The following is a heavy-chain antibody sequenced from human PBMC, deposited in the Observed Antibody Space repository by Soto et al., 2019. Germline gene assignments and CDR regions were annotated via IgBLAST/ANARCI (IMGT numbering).Heavy chain of an antibody. CDR1: GYTFTSYG. J-gene: IGHJ6*02. Sequence: GASVKVSCKASGYTFTSYGISWVRQAPGQGLEWMGWISAYNGNTNYAQKLQGRVTMTTDTSTSTAYMELRSLRSDDTAVYYCASSYYDSSGYYYDYYGMDVWGQGTTVTVS. CDR3: ASSYYDSSGYYYDYYGMDV. D-gene: IGHD3-22*01. V-gene: IGHV1-18*01. CDR2: ISAYNGNT.